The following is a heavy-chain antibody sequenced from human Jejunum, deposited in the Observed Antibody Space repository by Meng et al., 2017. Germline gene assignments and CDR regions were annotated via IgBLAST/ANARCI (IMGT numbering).Heavy chain of an antibody. CDR2: INTDGSST. CDR3: ARQYCSSNTCYYDA. D-gene: IGHD2-2*01. CDR1: GFTFSSSW. J-gene: IGHJ4*02. Sequence: GESLKISCAASGFTFSSSWMHWVRQAPGEGLVWVSLINTDGSSTTYADSVKGRFTNSRDNAKNTLYLQLNSLRAEDTAVYFCARQYCSSNTCYYDAWGQGTLVTVSS. V-gene: IGHV3-74*01.